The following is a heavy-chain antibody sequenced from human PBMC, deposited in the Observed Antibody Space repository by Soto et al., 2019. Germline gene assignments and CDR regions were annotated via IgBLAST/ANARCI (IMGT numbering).Heavy chain of an antibody. V-gene: IGHV1-46*01. CDR2: INPSVGTT. CDR1: GYTFSIHY. CDR3: ASALLHPGVPNGYCSGGACIFPLGGMHV. J-gene: IGHJ6*02. D-gene: IGHD2-15*01. Sequence: QVRLVQSGAEVKRPGASVTLSCRATGYTFSIHYIHWVRQAPGQGLEWMGIINPSVGTTSYAQRFQSSATQTRNTSTTPVLMYLSGLTSQYTATYFCASALLHPGVPNGYCSGGACIFPLGGMHVLGQGTTVTVS.